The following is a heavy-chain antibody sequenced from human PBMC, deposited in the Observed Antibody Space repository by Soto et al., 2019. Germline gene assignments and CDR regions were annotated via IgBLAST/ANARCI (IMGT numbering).Heavy chain of an antibody. V-gene: IGHV4-59*12. CDR3: ARDHPHSYGVYYFDY. D-gene: IGHD5-18*01. Sequence: PSETLSLTCTVSGGSISSYYWSWIRQPPGKGLEWIGYIYYSGSTNYNPSLKSRVTISVDTSKNQFSLKLSSVTAADTAVYYCARDHPHSYGVYYFDYWGQGTPVTVSS. J-gene: IGHJ4*02. CDR1: GGSISSYY. CDR2: IYYSGST.